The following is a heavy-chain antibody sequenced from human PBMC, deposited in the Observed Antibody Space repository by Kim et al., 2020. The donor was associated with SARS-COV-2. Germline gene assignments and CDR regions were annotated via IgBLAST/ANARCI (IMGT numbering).Heavy chain of an antibody. J-gene: IGHJ4*02. Sequence: GGSLRLSCAASGFSFSYYGMHWVRQAPGKGLEWVAVIWYDGSNKYYGDSVKGRFTISRDNSKNTLYFEMNSLRDEDTAVYYCARDNGSGGNDYWGQGTLVTVSS. D-gene: IGHD3-10*01. V-gene: IGHV3-33*01. CDR2: IWYDGSNK. CDR3: ARDNGSGGNDY. CDR1: GFSFSYYG.